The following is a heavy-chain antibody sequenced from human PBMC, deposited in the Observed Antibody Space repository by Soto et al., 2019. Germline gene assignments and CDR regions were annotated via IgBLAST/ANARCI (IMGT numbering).Heavy chain of an antibody. CDR3: ARDFRDYGDYAVDY. D-gene: IGHD4-17*01. Sequence: QVQLVESGGGVVQPGRSLRLSCAASGFTFSSYAMHWVRQAPGKGLEWVAVISYDGSNKYYADSVKGRFTISRDNSKNTLYLQMNSLRAEDTAVYYCARDFRDYGDYAVDYWGQGTLVTVSS. CDR1: GFTFSSYA. V-gene: IGHV3-30-3*01. J-gene: IGHJ4*02. CDR2: ISYDGSNK.